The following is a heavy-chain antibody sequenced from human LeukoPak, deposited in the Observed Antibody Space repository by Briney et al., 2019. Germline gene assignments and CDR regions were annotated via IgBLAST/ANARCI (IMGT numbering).Heavy chain of an antibody. CDR1: GYTFTSYG. CDR2: ISAYNGNT. CDR3: AREIGCSGGSCYYPMIFDY. Sequence: GASVKVSCKASGYTFTSYGISWVRQAPGQGLEWMGWISAYNGNTNYAQKLQGRVTVTTDTSTSTVYMELRSLRSDDTAVYYCAREIGCSGGSCYYPMIFDYWGQGTLVTVSS. V-gene: IGHV1-18*01. J-gene: IGHJ4*02. D-gene: IGHD2-15*01.